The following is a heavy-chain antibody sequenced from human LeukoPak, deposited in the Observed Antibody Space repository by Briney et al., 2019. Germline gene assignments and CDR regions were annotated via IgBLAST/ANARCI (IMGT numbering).Heavy chain of an antibody. Sequence: QPGRSLRLSCAASGFTFSSYGMHWVRQAPGKGLEWVAVISYDGSNKYYADSVKGRFTISRDNAKNSLYLQMNSLRAEDTAVYYCARDDYYGSGSYDYWGQGTLVTVSS. J-gene: IGHJ4*02. CDR3: ARDDYYGSGSYDY. D-gene: IGHD3-10*01. CDR2: ISYDGSNK. CDR1: GFTFSSYG. V-gene: IGHV3-30*03.